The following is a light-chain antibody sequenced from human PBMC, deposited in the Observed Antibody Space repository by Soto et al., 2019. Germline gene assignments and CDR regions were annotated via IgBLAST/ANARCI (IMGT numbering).Light chain of an antibody. J-gene: IGKJ3*01. Sequence: EIVLTQSPGTLSLSPGERATLSCRASHSVSSSYLAWYQQKPGQAPRLLIYGASSRATGIPDRFSGSGSGTYFTLTISRREPEYFSVYYWQQYGSSPPYTFGPGTKVDIK. V-gene: IGKV3-20*01. CDR2: GAS. CDR1: HSVSSSY. CDR3: QQYGSSPPYT.